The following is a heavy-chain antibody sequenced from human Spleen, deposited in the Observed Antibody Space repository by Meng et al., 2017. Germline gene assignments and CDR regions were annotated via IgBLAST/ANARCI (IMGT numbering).Heavy chain of an antibody. V-gene: IGHV4-59*01. CDR2: IYYSGST. J-gene: IGHJ6*02. Sequence: SETLSLTCTVSGGSISSYYWSWIRQTPGKGLEWIGHIYYSGSTNYNPSLKSRVTISVDTSKNQFSLKLSSVTAADTAVYYCARDVGDTTDFYDGLDVWGQGTTVTVSS. CDR3: ARDVGDTTDFYDGLDV. D-gene: IGHD1-1*01. CDR1: GGSISSYY.